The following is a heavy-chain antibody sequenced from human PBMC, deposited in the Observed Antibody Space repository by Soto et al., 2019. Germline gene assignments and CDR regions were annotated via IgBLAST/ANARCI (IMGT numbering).Heavy chain of an antibody. CDR3: ARLTMVRGVIITYYYYYVDV. J-gene: IGHJ6*03. V-gene: IGHV1-18*01. Sequence: ASVKVSCKASGYTFTIYGISWVRQAPGQGLEWMGWISAYNGNTNYAQKLQGRVTMTTDTSTSTAYMELRSLRSDDTAVYYCARLTMVRGVIITYYYYYVDVWGKGTTVTVSS. D-gene: IGHD3-10*01. CDR1: GYTFTIYG. CDR2: ISAYNGNT.